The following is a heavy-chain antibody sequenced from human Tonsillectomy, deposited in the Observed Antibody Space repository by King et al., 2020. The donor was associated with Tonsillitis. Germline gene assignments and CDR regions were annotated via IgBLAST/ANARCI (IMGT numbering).Heavy chain of an antibody. J-gene: IGHJ6*03. CDR2: IQTKSDGVTT. CDR3: ARCVNEYYGSGSDWLSNYYMDV. Sequence: VQLVESGGGLVQPGRSLRLSCTTATFTFAEYAMSWFRQAPGKGLEWVGFIQTKSDGVTTEYAASVKGRVTISRDDSKSIAYLQINSLKTEDTAVYFFARCVNEYYGSGSDWLSNYYMDVWRKGTSVTVPS. V-gene: IGHV3-49*03. CDR1: TFTFAEYA. D-gene: IGHD3-10*01.